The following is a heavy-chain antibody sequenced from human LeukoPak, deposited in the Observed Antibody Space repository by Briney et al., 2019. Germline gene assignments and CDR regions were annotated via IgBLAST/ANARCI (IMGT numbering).Heavy chain of an antibody. CDR3: ARTVTAKAFDI. Sequence: GASLRLSCAASGFTVSSNYMSWVRQAPGKGLEWVSVIYSGGSTYYADSVKGRFTISRDNSKNTLYLQMNSLRAEDTAVYYCARTVTAKAFDIWGQGTMVTVSS. J-gene: IGHJ3*02. CDR2: IYSGGST. V-gene: IGHV3-66*02. D-gene: IGHD4-11*01. CDR1: GFTVSSNY.